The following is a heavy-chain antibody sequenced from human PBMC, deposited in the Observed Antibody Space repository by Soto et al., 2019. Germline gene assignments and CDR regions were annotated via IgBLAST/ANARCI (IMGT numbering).Heavy chain of an antibody. J-gene: IGHJ6*02. CDR2: IIPIFGTA. CDR1: GGTFSSYA. CDR3: ARRTMIDNYYYGMDV. V-gene: IGHV1-69*13. Sequence: SVKVSCKASGGTFSSYAISWVRQAPGQGLEWMGGIIPIFGTANYAQKFQGRVTITADESTSTAYMELSSLRSEDTAVYYCARRTMIDNYYYGMDVWGQGTTVTVSS. D-gene: IGHD3-22*01.